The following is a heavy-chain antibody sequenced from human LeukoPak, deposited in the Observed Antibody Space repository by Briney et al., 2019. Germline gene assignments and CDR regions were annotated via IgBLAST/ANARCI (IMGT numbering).Heavy chain of an antibody. CDR3: ATRGTYYYDSSGYYHDDY. V-gene: IGHV3-23*01. CDR2: ISGSGGST. CDR1: GFTFSSYA. Sequence: PGGSLRLSCAASGFTFSSYAMSWVRQAPGKGLEWVSAISGSGGSTYYADSVKGRFTISRDNSKNTLYLQMNSLRAEDTAVYYCATRGTYYYDSSGYYHDDYWGQGTLATVSS. D-gene: IGHD3-22*01. J-gene: IGHJ4*02.